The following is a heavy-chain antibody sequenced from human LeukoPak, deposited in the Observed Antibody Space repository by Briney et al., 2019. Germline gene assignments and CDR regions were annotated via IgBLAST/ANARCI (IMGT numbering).Heavy chain of an antibody. Sequence: SETLSLTCTVSGGSIRSYYWNWIRQPPGKGLEWIGYISDSGSTNYNPSLKSRVTISADTSTNQFSLKLSSVTAADTAVYFCARDKDYDFWSGPLMDVWGKGTTVTVSS. D-gene: IGHD3-3*01. J-gene: IGHJ6*03. V-gene: IGHV4-59*01. CDR2: ISDSGST. CDR3: ARDKDYDFWSGPLMDV. CDR1: GGSIRSYY.